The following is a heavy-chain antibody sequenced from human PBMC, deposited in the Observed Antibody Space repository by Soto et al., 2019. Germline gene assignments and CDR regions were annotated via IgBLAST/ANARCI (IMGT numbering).Heavy chain of an antibody. V-gene: IGHV3-30*18. CDR3: AKIGLEVGAGEYFQH. J-gene: IGHJ1*01. CDR1: GFTFSSYG. Sequence: QVQLVESGGGVVQPGRSLRLSCAASGFTFSSYGMHWVRQAPGKGLEWVAVISDDGSNKYYADSVKGRFTISRDNSKNTQYLQMNRLRAEDTAGYYCAKIGLEVGAGEYFQHWGQGTLVTVSS. D-gene: IGHD1-26*01. CDR2: ISDDGSNK.